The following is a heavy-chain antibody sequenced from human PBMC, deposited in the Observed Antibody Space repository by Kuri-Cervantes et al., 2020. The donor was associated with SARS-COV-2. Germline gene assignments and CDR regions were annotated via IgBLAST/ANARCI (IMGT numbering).Heavy chain of an antibody. CDR3: ARDGWLVTNPFYYYYYGMDV. V-gene: IGHV3-30*01. CDR2: ISYDGSNK. J-gene: IGHJ6*02. Sequence: GGSLRLSCAASGFTFSSYWMSWVRQAPGKGLEGVAVISYDGSNKYYADSVKGRFTISRDNSKNTLYLQMNSLRAEDTAVYYCARDGWLVTNPFYYYYYGMDVWGQETTVTVSS. CDR1: GFTFSSYW. D-gene: IGHD6-19*01.